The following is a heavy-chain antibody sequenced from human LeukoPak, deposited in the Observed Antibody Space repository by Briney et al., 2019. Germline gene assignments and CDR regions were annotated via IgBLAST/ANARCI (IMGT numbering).Heavy chain of an antibody. J-gene: IGHJ4*02. CDR2: INTGNGNA. D-gene: IGHD1-1*01. V-gene: IGHV1-3*04. CDR1: GYTFRNYA. CDR3: ARARYPMREIEFDY. Sequence: RASVKVSCKASGYTFRNYAMHWVRQAPGQRLEWMGWINTGNGNAKYPQKFQDRVTITRDTSASTVYMELSSLRSEDTAVYYCARARYPMREIEFDYWGQGTLVTVSS.